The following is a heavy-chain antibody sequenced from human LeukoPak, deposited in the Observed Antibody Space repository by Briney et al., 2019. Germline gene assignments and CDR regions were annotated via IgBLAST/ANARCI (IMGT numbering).Heavy chain of an antibody. V-gene: IGHV4-61*08. J-gene: IGHJ4*02. CDR3: ARDPYGRIGGIDY. D-gene: IGHD4-17*01. CDR1: GGSISSGDYY. Sequence: PSQTLSLTCTVSGGSISSGDYYWSWIRQPPGKGLEWIGYIYYSGSTNYNPSLKSRVTMSVDTSKNQFSLKLSSVTAADTAVYYCARDPYGRIGGIDYWGQGTLVTVSS. CDR2: IYYSGST.